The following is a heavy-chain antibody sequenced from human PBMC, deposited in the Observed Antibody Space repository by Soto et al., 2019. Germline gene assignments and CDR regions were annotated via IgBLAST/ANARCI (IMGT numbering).Heavy chain of an antibody. CDR3: ASRRSSTSCQGLNFDY. J-gene: IGHJ4*02. V-gene: IGHV1-69*13. CDR1: GGTFSSYA. CDR2: IIPIFGTA. D-gene: IGHD2-2*01. Sequence: SVKVSCKASGGTFSSYAISWVRQAPGQGLEWMGGIIPIFGTANYAQKFQGRVTITADESTSTAYMELSSLRSEDTAVYYCASRRSSTSCQGLNFDYWGQGTLVTVSS.